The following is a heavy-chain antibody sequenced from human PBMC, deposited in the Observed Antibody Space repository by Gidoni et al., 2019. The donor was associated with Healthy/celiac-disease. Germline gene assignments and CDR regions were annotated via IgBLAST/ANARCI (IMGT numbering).Heavy chain of an antibody. J-gene: IGHJ6*02. CDR2: IYPGDSDT. V-gene: IGHV5-51*01. CDR1: GYSFTSYW. D-gene: IGHD2-2*01. CDR3: ARHLIVVVPAVSDYGMDV. Sequence: EVQLVQSGAEVKKPGESLKISCKGSGYSFTSYWIGWVRQMPGKGLEWMGIIYPGDSDTRYSPSFQGQVTISADKSISTAYLQWSSLKASDTAMYYCARHLIVVVPAVSDYGMDVWGQGTTVTVSS.